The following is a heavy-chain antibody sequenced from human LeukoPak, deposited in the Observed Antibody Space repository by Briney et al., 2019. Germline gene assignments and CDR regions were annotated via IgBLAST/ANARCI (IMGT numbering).Heavy chain of an antibody. CDR3: ARGALAAGERLKNIWFDL. CDR1: GFTFSSYG. J-gene: IGHJ5*02. V-gene: IGHV3-33*01. D-gene: IGHD6-13*01. CDR2: IWYDGSNK. Sequence: GRSLRLSCAASGFTFSSYGMHWVRQAQGKGLEWVAVIWYDGSNKYYADSVKGRFTISRDNSKNTLYLQTNSLRAEDTAVYYCARGALAAGERLKNIWFDLWGQGTLVTVSS.